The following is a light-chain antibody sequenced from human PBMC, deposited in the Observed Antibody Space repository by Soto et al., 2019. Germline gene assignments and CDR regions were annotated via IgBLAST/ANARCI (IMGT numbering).Light chain of an antibody. CDR2: DNS. Sequence: QSVLTQPPSVSGAPGQRGTISCTGSSSNIGAGYDVHWYQQLPGTAPKLLIYDNSNRPSGVPDLFSGSKSGTSASLAITGLQAEDEADYYCQSYDSSLSGAVFGGGTQLTVL. V-gene: IGLV1-40*01. CDR1: SSNIGAGYD. J-gene: IGLJ7*01. CDR3: QSYDSSLSGAV.